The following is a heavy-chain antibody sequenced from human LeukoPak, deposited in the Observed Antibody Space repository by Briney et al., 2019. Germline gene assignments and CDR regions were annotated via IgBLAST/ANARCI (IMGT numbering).Heavy chain of an antibody. J-gene: IGHJ4*02. CDR1: GYTFTGYY. Sequence: ASVKVSCKASGYTFTGYYMHWVRQASGQGLEWMGWINPNSGGTNYAQKFQGRVTMTRDTSISTAYMELSRLRSDDTAVYYCARDEGFYSTSSFYYFDYWGQGTLVTVSS. CDR2: INPNSGGT. CDR3: ARDEGFYSTSSFYYFDY. D-gene: IGHD6-6*01. V-gene: IGHV1-2*02.